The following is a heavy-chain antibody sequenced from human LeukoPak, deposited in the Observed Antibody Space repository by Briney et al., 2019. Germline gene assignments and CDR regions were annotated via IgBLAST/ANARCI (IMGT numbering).Heavy chain of an antibody. D-gene: IGHD7-27*01. Sequence: QPGGSLRLSCAASGFTFNTYSMNWVRQAPGRGLEWFSFISSSSRTIYYADSVKGRFTISRDNAKNSLYLQMNSLRDEDTAVYYCASQLGINQAFNFWGQGTMVTVSS. V-gene: IGHV3-48*02. CDR1: GFTFNTYS. CDR3: ASQLGINQAFNF. J-gene: IGHJ3*01. CDR2: ISSSSRTI.